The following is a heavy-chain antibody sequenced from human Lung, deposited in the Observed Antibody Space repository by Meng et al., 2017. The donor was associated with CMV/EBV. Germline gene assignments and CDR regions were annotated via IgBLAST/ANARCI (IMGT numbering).Heavy chain of an antibody. Sequence: SXXVSCKASGYTFTSYDINWVRQATGQGLEWMGWMNPNSGNTGYAQKFQGRVTMTRNTSISTAYMELSSLRSEDTAVYYCATVGWTRTIDYWGQGTLVTCSS. D-gene: IGHD1-26*01. CDR2: MNPNSGNT. CDR1: GYTFTSYD. CDR3: ATVGWTRTIDY. J-gene: IGHJ4*02. V-gene: IGHV1-8*01.